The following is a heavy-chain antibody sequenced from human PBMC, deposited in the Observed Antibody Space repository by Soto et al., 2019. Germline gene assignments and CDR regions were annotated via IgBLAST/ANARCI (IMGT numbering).Heavy chain of an antibody. J-gene: IGHJ4*02. CDR2: VYYSGST. CDR1: GDSIRSYY. Sequence: QVQLQESGPGLVKASETLSLTCAVSGDSIRSYYWSWIRQPPGKGLEWIGYVYYSGSTTYNPSLKSRVTISLDTSKNQFALKLSSVTAADTAVYYCAKDLPHGLWGQGTLVTVSS. CDR3: AKDLPHGL. V-gene: IGHV4-59*01.